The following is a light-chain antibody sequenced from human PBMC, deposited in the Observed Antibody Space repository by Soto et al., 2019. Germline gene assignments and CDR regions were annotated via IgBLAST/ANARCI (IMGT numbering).Light chain of an antibody. CDR1: QSVSSS. Sequence: EIVMPQSPATLSVSPGQRATLSCRASQSVSSSLAWYQQEPGQAPRLLIYGASTRATGIPARFSGSGSGTEFTLTISSLQSEDFAAYYCKQYYDWWTVGQGTKVDIK. J-gene: IGKJ1*01. V-gene: IGKV3-15*01. CDR3: KQYYDWWT. CDR2: GAS.